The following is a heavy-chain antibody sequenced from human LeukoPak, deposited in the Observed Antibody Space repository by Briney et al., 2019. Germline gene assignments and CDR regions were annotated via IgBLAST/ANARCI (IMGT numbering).Heavy chain of an antibody. V-gene: IGHV4-39*07. D-gene: IGHD6-13*01. J-gene: IGHJ4*02. CDR2: IYYSGST. CDR1: VDSISSYY. Sequence: SETLSLTCIVSVDSISSYYWAWIRQPPGKGLEWIGSIYYSGSTYYNPSLKSRVTISVDTSKNQFSLKLSSVTAADTAVYYCARTKGISSWLYYFDYWGQGTLVTVSS. CDR3: ARTKGISSWLYYFDY.